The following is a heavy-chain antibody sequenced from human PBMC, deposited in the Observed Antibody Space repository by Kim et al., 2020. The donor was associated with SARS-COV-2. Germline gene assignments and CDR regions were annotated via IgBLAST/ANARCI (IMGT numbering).Heavy chain of an antibody. J-gene: IGHJ3*02. Sequence: TANYAQKFQGRVTINADESMSIAYMELSSLRSEDTAVYYCAIYGGDDAFDIWGQGTMVTVSS. CDR2: TA. V-gene: IGHV1-69*01. CDR3: AIYGGDDAFDI. D-gene: IGHD4-17*01.